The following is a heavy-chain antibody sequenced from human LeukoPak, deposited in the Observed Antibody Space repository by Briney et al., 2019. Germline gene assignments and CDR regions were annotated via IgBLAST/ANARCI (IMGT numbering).Heavy chain of an antibody. V-gene: IGHV4-34*01. CDR2: INHSGST. Sequence: PSETLSLTCAVYGGSFSGYYWSWIRQPPGKGLEWIGEINHSGSTNYNPSLKSRVTISVDTSKNQFSLKLSSVTAADTAVYYCASGRAGENYWGQGTLVTVSS. CDR1: GGSFSGYY. D-gene: IGHD6-13*01. J-gene: IGHJ4*02. CDR3: ASGRAGENY.